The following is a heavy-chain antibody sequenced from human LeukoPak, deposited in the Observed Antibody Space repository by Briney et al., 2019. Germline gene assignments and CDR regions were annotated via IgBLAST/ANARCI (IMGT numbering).Heavy chain of an antibody. V-gene: IGHV1-69*05. J-gene: IGHJ4*02. D-gene: IGHD4-17*01. CDR2: IIPIFGTA. CDR1: GGTFSSYA. Sequence: ASVKVSCKASGGTFSSYAISWVRQAPGQGLEWMGRIIPIFGTANYAQKFQGRVTITTDESTSTAYMELSSLRSEDTAMYYCARDLYSGDYLYFDYWGQGTLVTVSS. CDR3: ARDLYSGDYLYFDY.